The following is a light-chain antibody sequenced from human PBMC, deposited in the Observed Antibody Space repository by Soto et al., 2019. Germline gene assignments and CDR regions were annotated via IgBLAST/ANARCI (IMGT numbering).Light chain of an antibody. V-gene: IGKV1-5*01. J-gene: IGKJ1*01. CDR2: DAS. CDR3: QQYNSYSQP. Sequence: DIQMTQSPSTLSASVGDRVTITCRASQSISSWLAWYQQKPGKAPKLLIYDASGLESGVPSRFSGSGSGTEFKPNISSLQPDDFATYYCQQYNSYSQPCGQGTNVEIK. CDR1: QSISSW.